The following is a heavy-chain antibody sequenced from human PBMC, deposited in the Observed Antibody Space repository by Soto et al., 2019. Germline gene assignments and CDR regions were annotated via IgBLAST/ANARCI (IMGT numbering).Heavy chain of an antibody. J-gene: IGHJ5*02. CDR1: GFTFTTYG. D-gene: IGHD4-17*01. V-gene: IGHV3-23*01. CDR3: TRWHGYGDS. CDR2: FSGYGGGT. Sequence: EVQLLQSGGGLVQPGGSLRLSCAVSGFTFTTYGVTWVRQASGRGLEWVSGFSGYGGGTFYAASVKGRFTISRDNSTVYLQMNSLRPEDTAVYFCTRWHGYGDSWGQGTLVTVSS.